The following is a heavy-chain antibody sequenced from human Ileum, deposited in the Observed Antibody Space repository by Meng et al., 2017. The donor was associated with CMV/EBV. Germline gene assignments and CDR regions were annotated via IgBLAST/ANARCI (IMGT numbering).Heavy chain of an antibody. Sequence: CAASGFTFSSYWMHWVRQAPGKGLVWVSRINSDGSSTSYADSVKGRFTISRDNAKNTLYLQMNSLRAEDTAVYYCARALFFKDPFFDYWGQGTLVTVSS. V-gene: IGHV3-74*01. CDR1: GFTFSSYW. CDR2: INSDGSST. J-gene: IGHJ4*02. CDR3: ARALFFKDPFFDY. D-gene: IGHD2-15*01.